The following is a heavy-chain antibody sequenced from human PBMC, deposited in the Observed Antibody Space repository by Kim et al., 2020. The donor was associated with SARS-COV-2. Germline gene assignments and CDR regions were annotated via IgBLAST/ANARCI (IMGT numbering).Heavy chain of an antibody. J-gene: IGHJ5*02. CDR1: GFTFTAYG. CDR3: AKDFGLGSYPNWFDP. CDR2: ISYDGSHK. D-gene: IGHD3-10*01. Sequence: GGSLRLSCAASGFTFTAYGMNWVRQAPGKGLEWVAVISYDGSHKYYADSVKGRFTISRDNSKNTLYLQMNSLRAEDTAVYYCAKDFGLGSYPNWFDPWGQGTLVTVSS. V-gene: IGHV3-30*18.